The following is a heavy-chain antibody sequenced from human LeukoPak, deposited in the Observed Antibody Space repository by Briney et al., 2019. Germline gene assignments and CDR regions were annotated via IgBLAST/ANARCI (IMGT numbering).Heavy chain of an antibody. Sequence: PSQTLSLTCTVSGGSISSGSYYWSWIRQPPGKGLEYIGQIHSSGSANYNPSLKSRVAMSLDASKNQYSLTVSSVTAADTAIYYCARDILDVGATHYFDYWGQGSLLTVSS. J-gene: IGHJ4*02. CDR3: ARDILDVGATHYFDY. D-gene: IGHD1-26*01. CDR1: GGSISSGSYY. V-gene: IGHV4-61*09. CDR2: IHSSGSA.